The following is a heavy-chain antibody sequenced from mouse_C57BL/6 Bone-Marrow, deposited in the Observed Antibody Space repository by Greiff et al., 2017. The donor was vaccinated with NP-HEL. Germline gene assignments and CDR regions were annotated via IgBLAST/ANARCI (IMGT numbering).Heavy chain of an antibody. CDR1: GFNIKDDY. CDR3: TRGQGYFDY. Sequence: EVKLVESGAELVRPGASVKLSCTASGFNIKDDYMHWVKQRPEQGLEWIGWIDPENGDTEYASKFQGKATITADTSSNTAYLQLSSLTSEDTAVYYCTRGQGYFDYWGQGTTLTVSS. CDR2: IDPENGDT. J-gene: IGHJ2*01. V-gene: IGHV14-4*01. D-gene: IGHD3-3*01.